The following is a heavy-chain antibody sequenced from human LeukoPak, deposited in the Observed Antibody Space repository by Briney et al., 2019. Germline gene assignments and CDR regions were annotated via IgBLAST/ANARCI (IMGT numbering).Heavy chain of an antibody. V-gene: IGHV1-2*06. D-gene: IGHD3-3*01. Sequence: ASVKVSCKASGYTFTGYYMHWVRQAPGQGLEWMGRINPNSGGTNYAQKFQGRVTMTRDTSISTAYMELSRLRSDGTAVYYCARVPPPYYDFWSGLWYFDLWGRGTLVTVSS. CDR3: ARVPPPYYDFWSGLWYFDL. CDR1: GYTFTGYY. J-gene: IGHJ2*01. CDR2: INPNSGGT.